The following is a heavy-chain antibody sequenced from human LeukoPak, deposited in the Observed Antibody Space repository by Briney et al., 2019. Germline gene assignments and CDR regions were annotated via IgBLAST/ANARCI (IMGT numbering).Heavy chain of an antibody. J-gene: IGHJ4*02. V-gene: IGHV3-53*04. CDR2: THSGGST. CDR3: ARDLEGPGMLGY. CDR1: GFTVRSNY. Sequence: GGSLRLSCAASGFTVRSNYMSWVRQALGKGLEWVSVTHSGGSTYYADSVKGRFTISRHNSKNTLYLQMNSLRAEDTAVYYCARDLEGPGMLGYWGQGTLVTVSS. D-gene: IGHD3-10*02.